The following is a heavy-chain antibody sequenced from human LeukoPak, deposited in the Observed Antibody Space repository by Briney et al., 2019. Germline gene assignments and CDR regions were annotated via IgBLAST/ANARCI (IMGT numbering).Heavy chain of an antibody. D-gene: IGHD4-17*01. CDR1: GYSFTSYW. Sequence: GESLKISCKGSGYSFTSYWIAWVRPMPGKGLEWMGRIDPSDSYTNYSPSFQGHVTISADKSISTAYLQWSSLKASDTAMYYCATHNADYGDYSDYWGQGTLVTVSS. J-gene: IGHJ4*02. CDR3: ATHNADYGDYSDY. CDR2: IDPSDSYT. V-gene: IGHV5-10-1*01.